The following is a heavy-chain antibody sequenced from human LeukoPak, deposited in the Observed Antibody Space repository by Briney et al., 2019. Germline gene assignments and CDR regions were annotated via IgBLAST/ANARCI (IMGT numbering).Heavy chain of an antibody. CDR2: IYHSGST. J-gene: IGHJ4*02. V-gene: IGHV4-30-2*01. D-gene: IGHD1-26*01. Sequence: SQTLSLTCTVSGGSISSGGYYWRWSRQPPGEGLVWIGYIYHSGSTYYNPSLKSRVTISVDGSKNQCSLKLSSVTAADTAVYYCARDNIVGATDYWGQGTLVTVSS. CDR1: GGSISSGGYY. CDR3: ARDNIVGATDY.